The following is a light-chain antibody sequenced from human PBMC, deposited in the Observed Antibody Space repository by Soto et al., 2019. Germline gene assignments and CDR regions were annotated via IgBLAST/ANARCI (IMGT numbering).Light chain of an antibody. Sequence: QSALTQPPSAAGSPGQSVTIACIGTSSDVGGYNYVSWYQQHPGKAPKLMVYEVSKRPSGVRDRFSGSKSGNTASLTVSGVQAEDEADYYCSSYAASNNLGVFGGGTKLTVL. CDR1: SSDVGGYNY. CDR3: SSYAASNNLGV. V-gene: IGLV2-8*01. J-gene: IGLJ2*01. CDR2: EVS.